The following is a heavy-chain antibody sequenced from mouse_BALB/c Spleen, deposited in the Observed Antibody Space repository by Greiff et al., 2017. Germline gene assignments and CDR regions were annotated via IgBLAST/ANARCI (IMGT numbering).Heavy chain of an antibody. D-gene: IGHD1-2*01. V-gene: IGHV2-2*02. CDR3: ASFHYYGYYYAMDY. CDR1: GFSLTSYG. J-gene: IGHJ4*01. Sequence: QVQLQQSGPGLVQPSQSLSITCTVSGFSLTSYGVHWVRQSPGKGLEWLGVIWSGGSTDYNAAFISRLSISKDNSKSQVFFKMNSLQANDTAIYYCASFHYYGYYYAMDYWGQGTSVTVSS. CDR2: IWSGGST.